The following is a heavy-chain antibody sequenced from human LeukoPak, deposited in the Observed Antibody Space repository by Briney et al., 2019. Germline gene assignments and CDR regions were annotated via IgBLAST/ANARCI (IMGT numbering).Heavy chain of an antibody. CDR2: INPNSGGT. Sequence: ASVKVSCKASGYTFTGYYMHWVRQAPGQGLEWMGWINPNSGGTNYAQKFQGRVTMTRDTSISTAYMELSRLRAEDTAFYYCAKDMRVVVSAVSIDSWGQGTLVTVSS. CDR3: AKDMRVVVSAVSIDS. V-gene: IGHV1-2*02. J-gene: IGHJ4*02. D-gene: IGHD2-21*02. CDR1: GYTFTGYY.